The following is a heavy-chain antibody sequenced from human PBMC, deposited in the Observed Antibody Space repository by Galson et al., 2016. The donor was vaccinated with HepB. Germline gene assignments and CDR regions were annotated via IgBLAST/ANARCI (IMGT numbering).Heavy chain of an antibody. Sequence: SLRLSCAASGFTFSSYWMSWVRQAPGKGLEWVANIKQDGSEKYYVDSVKGRFTISRDNAKNSLYLQMNSLRAADTAVYYCARDPYVDTAMVTEGGGDYFDYWGQGTLVTVSS. D-gene: IGHD5-18*01. V-gene: IGHV3-7*01. CDR1: GFTFSSYW. CDR3: ARDPYVDTAMVTEGGGDYFDY. CDR2: IKQDGSEK. J-gene: IGHJ4*02.